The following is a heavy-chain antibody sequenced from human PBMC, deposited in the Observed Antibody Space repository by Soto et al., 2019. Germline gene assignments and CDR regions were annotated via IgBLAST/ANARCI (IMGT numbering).Heavy chain of an antibody. CDR3: AKAAVREYYYDSSGYYYHFDY. V-gene: IGHV3-30*18. CDR2: ISYDGSNK. Sequence: GWSLRLSCAASGFTFSSYGMHWVRQAPGKGLEWVAVISYDGSNKYYADSVKGRFTISRDNSKNTLYLQMNSLRAEDTAVYYCAKAAVREYYYDSSGYYYHFDYWGQGTLVIVSS. D-gene: IGHD3-22*01. CDR1: GFTFSSYG. J-gene: IGHJ4*02.